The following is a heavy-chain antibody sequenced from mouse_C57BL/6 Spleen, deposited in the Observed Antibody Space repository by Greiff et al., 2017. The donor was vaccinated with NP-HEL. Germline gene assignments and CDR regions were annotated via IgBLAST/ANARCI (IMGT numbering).Heavy chain of an antibody. Sequence: EVQRVESGGDLVKPGGSLKLSCAASGFTFSSYGMSWVRQTPDKRLEWVATISSGGSYTYYPDSVKGRFTISRDNAKNTLYLQMSSLKSEDTAMYYCARVRDYYAMDYWGQGTSVTVSS. CDR1: GFTFSSYG. CDR2: ISSGGSYT. V-gene: IGHV5-6*01. J-gene: IGHJ4*01. CDR3: ARVRDYYAMDY.